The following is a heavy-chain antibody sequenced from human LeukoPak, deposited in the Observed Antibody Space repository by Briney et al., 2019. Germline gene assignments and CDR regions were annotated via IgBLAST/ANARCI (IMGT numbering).Heavy chain of an antibody. CDR3: ARGGSSSSPYYYYYYMDV. V-gene: IGHV4-30-4*08. CDR2: INHSGST. D-gene: IGHD6-6*01. Sequence: NTSQTLSLTCTVSGGSISSGDYYWSWIRQPPGKGLEWIGEINHSGSTNYNPSLKSRVTISVDTSKNQFSLKLSSVTAADTAVYYCARGGSSSSPYYYYYYMDVWGKGTTVTVSS. J-gene: IGHJ6*03. CDR1: GGSISSGDYY.